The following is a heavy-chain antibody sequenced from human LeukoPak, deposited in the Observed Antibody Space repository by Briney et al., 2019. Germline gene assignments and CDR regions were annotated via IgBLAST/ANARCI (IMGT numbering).Heavy chain of an antibody. J-gene: IGHJ1*01. CDR2: ISKDGNKE. CDR1: GFTFSSYA. V-gene: IGHV3-30*15. Sequence: GGSLRLSCAASGFTFSSYAMYWVRQAPGKGLEWVALISKDGNKEDHADSVKGRFTISRDNSKDTLYLQMRSLRPEDTAVYYCARGSMTSVYFPLWGQGTLVTVSS. CDR3: ARGSMTSVYFPL.